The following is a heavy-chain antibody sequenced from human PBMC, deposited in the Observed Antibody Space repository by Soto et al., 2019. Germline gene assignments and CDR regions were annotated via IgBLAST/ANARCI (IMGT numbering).Heavy chain of an antibody. CDR1: GFPLRAFG. J-gene: IGHJ4*02. Sequence: QVQLVESGGGVVQPGRSLRLSCGASGFPLRAFGMHWVRQAPGKGLEWVAVMSSDGNKIYYVDSVKGRFTISRDISRNTVYLQMNSLRPEDTAIYYCAKVGDVYNSFFDYWGQGTPVTVSS. CDR2: MSSDGNKI. CDR3: AKVGDVYNSFFDY. D-gene: IGHD1-1*01. V-gene: IGHV3-30*18.